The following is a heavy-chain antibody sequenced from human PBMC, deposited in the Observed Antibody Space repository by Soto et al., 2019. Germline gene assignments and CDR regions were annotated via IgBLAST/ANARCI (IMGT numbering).Heavy chain of an antibody. D-gene: IGHD3-10*01. J-gene: IGHJ5*01. Sequence: EVQLVESGGGRVKPGGSLRLSCAASGFTFSDYTMNWVRQAPGKGQEWLSSISSGSSYIYYAESVRGRFTISRDNAKNSLFLQMNSLRAEDTAVYYCARDILSGGAYPDSWGRGTRVTVSS. V-gene: IGHV3-21*01. CDR2: ISSGSSYI. CDR3: ARDILSGGAYPDS. CDR1: GFTFSDYT.